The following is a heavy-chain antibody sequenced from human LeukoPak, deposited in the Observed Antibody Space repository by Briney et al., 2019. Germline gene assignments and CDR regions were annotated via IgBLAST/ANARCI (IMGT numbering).Heavy chain of an antibody. CDR1: GFTFSDYY. CDR3: AREIAAVGFDP. CDR2: ISSSGSTI. D-gene: IGHD6-13*01. Sequence: PGGSLRPSCAASGFTFSDYYISWIRQAPGKGLEGVSYISSSGSTIYYADSVKGRFTISRDNAKNSLYLQTNSLRAEDTAVYYCAREIAAVGFDPWGQGTLVTVSS. V-gene: IGHV3-11*01. J-gene: IGHJ5*02.